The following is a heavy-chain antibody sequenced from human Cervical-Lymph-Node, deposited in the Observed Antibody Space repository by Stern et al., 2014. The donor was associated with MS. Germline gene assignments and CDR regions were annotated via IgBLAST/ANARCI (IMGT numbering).Heavy chain of an antibody. J-gene: IGHJ4*02. CDR3: ASSEAVAGTFDY. CDR1: GYTFTSYY. V-gene: IGHV1-46*03. D-gene: IGHD6-19*01. Sequence: QVQLVQSGAEVKKPGASVKVSCKASGYTFTSYYIHWVRQAPGQGLEWMGIINPSGGSTSYAQKFQGRVTMTRDTSTSTVYMELSSLRSEDTAVYYCASSEAVAGTFDYWGQGTLVTVSS. CDR2: INPSGGST.